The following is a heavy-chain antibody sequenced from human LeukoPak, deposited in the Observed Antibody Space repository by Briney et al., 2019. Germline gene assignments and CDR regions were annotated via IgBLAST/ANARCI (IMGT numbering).Heavy chain of an antibody. D-gene: IGHD2-2*01. CDR3: ARDLGYCSSTSCRRDYYMDV. V-gene: IGHV4-4*07. Sequence: PSETLSLTCTVSGGSISSYYWSWIRQPAGKGLEWIGRNYTSGSTNYNPSLKSRVTMSVGTSKNQFSLKLSSVTAADTAVYYCARDLGYCSSTSCRRDYYMDVWGKGTTVTVSS. J-gene: IGHJ6*03. CDR2: NYTSGST. CDR1: GGSISSYY.